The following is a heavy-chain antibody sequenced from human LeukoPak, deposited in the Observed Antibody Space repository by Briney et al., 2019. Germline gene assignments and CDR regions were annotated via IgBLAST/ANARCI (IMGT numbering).Heavy chain of an antibody. CDR2: IIPIFGTA. CDR1: GCTSSSYA. CDR3: ARAIYCSSTSCYYYYYYMDV. J-gene: IGHJ6*03. Sequence: SVKVSCKASGCTSSSYAISWVRQAPGQGLEWMGRIIPIFGTANYAQKFQGRVTITTDESTSTAYMELSSLRSEDTAVYYCARAIYCSSTSCYYYYYYMDVWGKGTTVTVSS. V-gene: IGHV1-69*05. D-gene: IGHD2-2*01.